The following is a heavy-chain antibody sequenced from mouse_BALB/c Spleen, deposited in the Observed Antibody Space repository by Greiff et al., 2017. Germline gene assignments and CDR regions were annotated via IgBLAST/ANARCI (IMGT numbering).Heavy chain of an antibody. D-gene: IGHD2-1*01. CDR1: GYTFTDYA. CDR2: ISTYYGDA. J-gene: IGHJ3*01. CDR3: AREDGNWGAWFAY. V-gene: IGHV1S137*01. Sequence: QVQLQQSGAELVRPGVSVKISCKGSGYTFTDYAMHWVKQSHAKSLEWIGVISTYYGDASYNQKFKGKATMTVDKSSSTAYMELARLTSEDSAIYYCAREDGNWGAWFAYWGQGTLVTVSA.